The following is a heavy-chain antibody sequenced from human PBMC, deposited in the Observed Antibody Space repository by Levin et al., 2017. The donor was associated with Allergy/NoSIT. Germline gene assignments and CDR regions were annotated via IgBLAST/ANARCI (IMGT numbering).Heavy chain of an antibody. D-gene: IGHD3-3*01. J-gene: IGHJ6*03. CDR2: IRSKAYGGTT. V-gene: IGHV3-49*04. CDR3: TRDAGYDFWSGYLHYYYYMDV. Sequence: GGSLRLSCTASGFTFGDYAMSWVRQAPGKGLEWVGFIRSKAYGGTTEYAASVKGRFTISRDDSKSIAYLQMNSLKTEDTAVYYCTRDAGYDFWSGYLHYYYYMDVWGKGTTVTVSS. CDR1: GFTFGDYA.